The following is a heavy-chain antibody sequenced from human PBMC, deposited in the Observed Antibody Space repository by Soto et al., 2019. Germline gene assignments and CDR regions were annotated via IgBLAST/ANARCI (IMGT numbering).Heavy chain of an antibody. D-gene: IGHD2-2*01. CDR3: ARENSYCSSTSCLNWFDP. CDR2: IYYSGST. V-gene: IGHV4-39*02. CDR1: GGSISSSSYY. J-gene: IGHJ5*02. Sequence: KPSETLSLTCTVSGGSISSSSYYWGWIRQPPGKGLEWIGSIYYSGSTYYNPSLKSRVTISVDTSKNQFSLKLSSVTAADTAVYYCARENSYCSSTSCLNWFDPWGQGTLVTVSS.